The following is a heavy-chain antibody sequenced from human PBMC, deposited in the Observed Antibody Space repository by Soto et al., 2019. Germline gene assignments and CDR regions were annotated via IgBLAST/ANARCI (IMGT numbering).Heavy chain of an antibody. CDR1: GYTFTSYY. D-gene: IGHD3-16*02. V-gene: IGHV1-46*01. CDR2: INPSGGST. CDR3: AREAIYDYVWGSYRFYYYYGMDV. Sequence: GASVKVSCKASGYTFTSYYMHWVRQAPGQGLVWMGIINPSGGSTSYAQKFQGRVTMTRDTSTSTVYMELSSLRSEDTAVYYCAREAIYDYVWGSYRFYYYYGMDVWGQGTTVTVSS. J-gene: IGHJ6*02.